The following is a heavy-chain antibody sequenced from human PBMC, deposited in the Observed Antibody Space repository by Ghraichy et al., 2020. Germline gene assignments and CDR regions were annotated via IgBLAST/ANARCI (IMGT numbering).Heavy chain of an antibody. CDR3: AREYAMTMIRGVIAGWFDT. J-gene: IGHJ5*02. V-gene: IGHV3-48*01. D-gene: IGHD3-10*01. CDR2: ISSDSSTI. Sequence: GGSLRLSCAASGFTFNSYRMHWVRQAPGKGLEWVSYISSDSSTIQYADSVQGRFTLSRDNANNSLNLQMNSLRAEDTAIYYCAREYAMTMIRGVIAGWFDTWGQGTLVTVSP. CDR1: GFTFNSYR.